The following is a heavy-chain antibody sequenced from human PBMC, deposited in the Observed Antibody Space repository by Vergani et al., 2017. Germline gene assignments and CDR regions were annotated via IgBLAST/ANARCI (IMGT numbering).Heavy chain of an antibody. D-gene: IGHD3-10*01. CDR2: IYPGDSDT. CDR1: GYSFTSYW. CDR3: ARQPGELLWFGEVAFDY. V-gene: IGHV5-51*01. J-gene: IGHJ4*02. Sequence: EVQLVPSGAEVKTPGESLKISCKGSGYSFTSYWIGWVRQMPGKGLEWMGIIYPGDSDTRYSPSFQGQVTISADKSISTAYLQWSSLKASDTAMYYCARQPGELLWFGEVAFDYWGQGTLVTVSS.